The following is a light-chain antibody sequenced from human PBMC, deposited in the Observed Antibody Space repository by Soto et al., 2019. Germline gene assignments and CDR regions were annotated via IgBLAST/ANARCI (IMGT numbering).Light chain of an antibody. V-gene: IGLV2-23*02. CDR2: EVS. Sequence: QSALTQPASVSGSPGQSITISCSGTSSDVGSYNLVSWYQQHPGKAPKLMIYEVSKRPSGVSNRFSGSKSGNTASLTISGLQAEEEADYYCCSYAGSSTFVVFGGGTKLTLL. CDR1: SSDVGSYNL. CDR3: CSYAGSSTFVV. J-gene: IGLJ3*02.